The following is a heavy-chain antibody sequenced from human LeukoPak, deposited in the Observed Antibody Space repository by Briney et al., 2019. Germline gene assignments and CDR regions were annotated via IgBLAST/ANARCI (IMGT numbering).Heavy chain of an antibody. CDR3: ANGYHYTSNLYVHFQH. CDR1: GFTFDDYG. V-gene: IGHV3-30*18. CDR2: ISYDGSNK. D-gene: IGHD6-13*01. Sequence: GGSLRLSCAASGFTFDDYGMHWVRQAPGKGLEWVAVISYDGSNKYYADSVKGRFTISRDNSKNTLYLQMNSLRAEDTAVYYCANGYHYTSNLYVHFQHWGQGTLVTVSS. J-gene: IGHJ1*01.